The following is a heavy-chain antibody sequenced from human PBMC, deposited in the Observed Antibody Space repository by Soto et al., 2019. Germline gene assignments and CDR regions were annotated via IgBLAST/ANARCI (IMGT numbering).Heavy chain of an antibody. Sequence: SETLSLTCAVSSDSISSSNWWSWVRQPPGKGLEWIGEIYHSGSTNYNPSLKSRVTISVDKSKNQFSLKLSSVTAADTALYYCARQEGIAVAGAFDIWGQGTMVTVS. V-gene: IGHV4-4*02. D-gene: IGHD6-19*01. CDR3: ARQEGIAVAGAFDI. CDR2: IYHSGST. J-gene: IGHJ3*02. CDR1: SDSISSSNW.